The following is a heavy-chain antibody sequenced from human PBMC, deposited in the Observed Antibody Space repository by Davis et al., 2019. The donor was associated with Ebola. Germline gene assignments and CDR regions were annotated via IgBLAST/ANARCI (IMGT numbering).Heavy chain of an antibody. Sequence: PSETLSLTCAVYGGSFSGYYWSWIRQPPGRGLEWIGEINHSGSTNYNPSLKSRVTISVDTSTNQFSLKLSSVIAADTAVYYCARGLRSGGSWSVDYWGQGTRVTVSS. CDR1: GGSFSGYY. D-gene: IGHD2-15*01. J-gene: IGHJ4*02. CDR3: ARGLRSGGSWSVDY. CDR2: INHSGST. V-gene: IGHV4-34*01.